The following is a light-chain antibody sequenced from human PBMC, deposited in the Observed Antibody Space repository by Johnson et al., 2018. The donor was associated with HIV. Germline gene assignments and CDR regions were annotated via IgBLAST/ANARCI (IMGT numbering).Light chain of an antibody. J-gene: IGLJ1*01. CDR3: GTWDSGLGALYV. Sequence: HSVLTQPPSVSAAPGQKVTISCSRSSSNIGNNYVSWYQQLPGTAPKLLIYENNKRPSGIPDRFSGSKSGTSATLGITGLQTGDEADYYCGTWDSGLGALYVFGTGTKVTVL. V-gene: IGLV1-51*02. CDR1: SSNIGNNY. CDR2: ENN.